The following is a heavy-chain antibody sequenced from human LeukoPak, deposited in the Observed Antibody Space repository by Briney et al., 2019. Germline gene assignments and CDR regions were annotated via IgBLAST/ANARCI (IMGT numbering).Heavy chain of an antibody. CDR3: ARLYGNFQNYYDY. V-gene: IGHV4-4*02. CDR2: IHHSGST. D-gene: IGHD1-7*01. J-gene: IGHJ4*02. Sequence: SGTLSLTCAVSGVSISSSNWWNWVRQPPGKGLEWIGEIHHSGSTNYNPSLKSRVTISVDKSKNQFSLKVSSVTAADTAVYYCARLYGNFQNYYDYWGQGTLVTVSS. CDR1: GVSISSSNW.